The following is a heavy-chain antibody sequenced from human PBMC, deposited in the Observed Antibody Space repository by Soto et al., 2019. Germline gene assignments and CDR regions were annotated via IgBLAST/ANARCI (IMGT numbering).Heavy chain of an antibody. V-gene: IGHV3-23*01. CDR2: ISGSGGST. J-gene: IGHJ4*02. D-gene: IGHD3-10*01. CDR1: GFTFSSYA. CDR3: AKDTYYYGSGSPLGY. Sequence: LRLSCAASGFTFSSYAMSWVRQAPGKGLEWVSAISGSGGSTYYADSVKGRFTISRDNSKNTLYLQMNSLRAEDTAVYYCAKDTYYYGSGSPLGYWGQGTLVTVSS.